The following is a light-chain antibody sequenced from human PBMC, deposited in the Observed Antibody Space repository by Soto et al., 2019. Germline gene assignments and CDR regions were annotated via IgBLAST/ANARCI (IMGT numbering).Light chain of an antibody. CDR3: QQRNTWPPIT. V-gene: IGKV3-11*01. J-gene: IGKJ5*01. Sequence: EVVLTQSPVTVSLSPGERATLSCRASQSFRGLLAWYQKKPGQAPRLIIYDAYNRATGIPPRFSGSGSGTDFTLTISSLETEDFALYYCQQRNTWPPITFGQGTRLEIK. CDR2: DAY. CDR1: QSFRGL.